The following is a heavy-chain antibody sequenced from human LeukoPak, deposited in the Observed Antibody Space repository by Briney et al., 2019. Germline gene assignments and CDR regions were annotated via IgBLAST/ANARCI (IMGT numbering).Heavy chain of an antibody. J-gene: IGHJ6*02. D-gene: IGHD6-19*01. CDR2: VYSGGLT. Sequence: AGGSLRLSCAASGFIVSENYMSWVRQAPGKGLEWVSTVYSGGLTFYADPVKGRFTISRANSKNTLYLQMSSLRAEDTAVYYCVRDRWPGLGDFWGQGTTVTVSS. CDR3: VRDRWPGLGDF. CDR1: GFIVSENY. V-gene: IGHV3-66*01.